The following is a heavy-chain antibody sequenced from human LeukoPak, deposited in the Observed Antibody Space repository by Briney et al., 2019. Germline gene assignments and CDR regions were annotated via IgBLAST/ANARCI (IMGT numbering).Heavy chain of an antibody. J-gene: IGHJ4*02. V-gene: IGHV1-8*01. CDR1: GYTFTNYD. CDR2: KNPNSGNS. Sequence: GASVKVSCKASGYTFTNYDINWVRQATGQGLEWMGYKNPNSGNSAYAQKFQGRGTINPDASITTAYMELSGLRAEDTALYYCAREGLDYWGQGTLVTVSS. CDR3: AREGLDY.